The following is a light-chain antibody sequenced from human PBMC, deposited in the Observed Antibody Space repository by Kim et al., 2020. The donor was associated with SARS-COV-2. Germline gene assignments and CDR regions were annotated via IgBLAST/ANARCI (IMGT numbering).Light chain of an antibody. CDR1: SSNIGSNS. CDR2: AND. CDR3: AAWDDSLFYV. J-gene: IGLJ1*01. V-gene: IGLV1-44*01. Sequence: QSVLTQPPSASGTPGQRVTISCSGSSSNIGSNSVSWYLQLPGATPKLLIYANDQRPSGVPDRFSGSKSGTSASLAIIGLRSADEASYYCAAWDDSLFYVFGTGTKVTVL.